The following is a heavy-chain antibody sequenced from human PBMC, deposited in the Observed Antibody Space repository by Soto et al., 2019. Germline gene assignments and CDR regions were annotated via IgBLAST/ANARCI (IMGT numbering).Heavy chain of an antibody. CDR3: ARDQAPLFYDSSGYYYFDY. J-gene: IGHJ4*02. CDR2: IIPIFGTA. V-gene: IGHV1-69*13. CDR1: GGTFSSYA. D-gene: IGHD3-22*01. Sequence: SVKVSCKASGGTFSSYAISWVRQAPGQGLEWMGGIIPIFGTANYAQKFQGRVTITADESTSTAYMELSSLRSEDTAVYYCARDQAPLFYDSSGYYYFDYWGQGTLVTVSS.